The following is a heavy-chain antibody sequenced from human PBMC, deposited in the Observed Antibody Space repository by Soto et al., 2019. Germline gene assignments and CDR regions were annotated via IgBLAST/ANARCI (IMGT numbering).Heavy chain of an antibody. CDR2: ISGSAVNT. CDR3: ARDPRIVVVPASMRLDY. CDR1: GFTFSSYA. Sequence: EVQLLESGGALVQPGGSLRLSCAASGFTFSSYAMSWVRQAPGKGLEWVSAISGSAVNTYYADSVKGRFTISRDNSENMLYLQVISLRAEDTAVYYCARDPRIVVVPASMRLDYWGQGTLVTVSS. D-gene: IGHD2-2*01. V-gene: IGHV3-23*01. J-gene: IGHJ4*02.